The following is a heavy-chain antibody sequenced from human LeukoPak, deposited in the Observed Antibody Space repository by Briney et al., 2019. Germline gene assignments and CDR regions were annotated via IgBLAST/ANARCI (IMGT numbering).Heavy chain of an antibody. Sequence: SETLSLTCIVSGGSISSSSYYWGWIRQPPGKGLEWIGSIYYTGSTYYNPSLKSRVTISVDTSKNQFSLKLSSVTAADTAVYYCARLRYYYDRTFDYWGQGTLVTVSS. V-gene: IGHV4-39*01. CDR3: ARLRYYYDRTFDY. CDR1: GGSISSSSYY. CDR2: IYYTGST. D-gene: IGHD3-22*01. J-gene: IGHJ4*02.